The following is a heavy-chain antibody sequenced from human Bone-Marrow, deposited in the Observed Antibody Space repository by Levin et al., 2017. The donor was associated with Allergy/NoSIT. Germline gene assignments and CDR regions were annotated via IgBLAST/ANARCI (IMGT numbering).Heavy chain of an antibody. CDR1: GFTFSDYY. J-gene: IGHJ4*02. V-gene: IGHV3-11*01. CDR2: ISYRGETI. CDR3: ARDRSPGPTLWREMATTAQY. Sequence: GGSLRLSCAASGFTFSDYYMNWIRQTPGKGLEWISYISYRGETIYYADSVKGRSTFSRDNGHNSLFLQMNVLTADATPVYYSARDRSPGPTLWREMATTAQYWGPGTLVIVST. D-gene: IGHD5-24*01.